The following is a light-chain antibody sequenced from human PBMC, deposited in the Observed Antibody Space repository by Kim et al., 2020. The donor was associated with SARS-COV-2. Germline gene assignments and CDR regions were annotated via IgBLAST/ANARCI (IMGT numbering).Light chain of an antibody. J-gene: IGLJ3*02. V-gene: IGLV2-14*03. CDR1: SSDVGGYNN. Sequence: GQSITISCSGTSSDVGGYNNVSWYQQHPGKAPKLMIYDVSNRPSGVSNRFSGSKSGNTASLTISGRQAEDEADYYCSSYTSSSTRVFGGGTQLTVL. CDR3: SSYTSSSTRV. CDR2: DVS.